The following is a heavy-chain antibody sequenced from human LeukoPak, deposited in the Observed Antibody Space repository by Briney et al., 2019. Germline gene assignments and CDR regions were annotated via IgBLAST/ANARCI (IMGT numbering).Heavy chain of an antibody. V-gene: IGHV3-23*01. Sequence: GGSLRLSCAASGFTFRSYGMSWVRQAPGKGLEWVSGIRANGETTYYADSVRGRFTISRDNSRSMVWLQMNSLTAEDTAMYYCGRDLNWGAFDIRGLGTLVTVSS. J-gene: IGHJ3*02. CDR3: GRDLNWGAFDI. CDR2: IRANGETT. CDR1: GFTFRSYG. D-gene: IGHD7-27*01.